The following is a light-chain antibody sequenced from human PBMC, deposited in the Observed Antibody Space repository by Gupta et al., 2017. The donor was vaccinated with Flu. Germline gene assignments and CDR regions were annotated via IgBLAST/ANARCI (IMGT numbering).Light chain of an antibody. J-gene: IGKJ1*01. V-gene: IGKV1-39*01. CDR2: DAS. CDR1: QNILTY. Sequence: DIRMTQSPSSLSASVGDRVTLTCRASQNILTYVNWYQQKPGKAPKLLISDASRLQVGVPSRFSGSGSGTDFTLTINSLQPEDFATYFCRQGSTIPSTFGQGTKVEIK. CDR3: RQGSTIPST.